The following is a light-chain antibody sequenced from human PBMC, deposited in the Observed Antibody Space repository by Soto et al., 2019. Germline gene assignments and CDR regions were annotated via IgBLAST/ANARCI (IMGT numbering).Light chain of an antibody. Sequence: DIQMTQSPCSLSESVGDRVTITCQASQDISNYLNWYQQKLGKAPKLLIYDASNLETGVPSRFSGSGSGTDFTFTISSLQPEDIATYYCQQYSHLITFGQGTRLEIK. CDR1: QDISNY. CDR3: QQYSHLIT. CDR2: DAS. V-gene: IGKV1-33*01. J-gene: IGKJ5*01.